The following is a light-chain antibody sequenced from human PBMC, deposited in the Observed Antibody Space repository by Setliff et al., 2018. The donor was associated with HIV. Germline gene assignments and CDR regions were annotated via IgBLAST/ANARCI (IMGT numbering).Light chain of an antibody. CDR2: EVT. V-gene: IGLV2-23*02. CDR3: CSYASSQTYV. CDR1: SSDVGSFSL. Sequence: QSVLTQPASVSGSPGQSITISCTGTSSDVGSFSLVSWYQQEPGKAPKLIIYEVTKRPSGISDRFSGSKSGNTASLSISGLQTEDEAGYYCCSYASSQTYVFGIGTKVTVL. J-gene: IGLJ1*01.